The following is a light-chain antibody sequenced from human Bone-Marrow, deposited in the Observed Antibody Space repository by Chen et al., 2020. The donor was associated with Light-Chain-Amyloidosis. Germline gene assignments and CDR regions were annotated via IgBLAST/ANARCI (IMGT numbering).Light chain of an antibody. CDR2: GAS. Sequence: DIQMTQSPSSLSASVGDTVTISCRAGQDIVKFLHWYPQKPGKAPTLLISGASSLQSVAPSRFSGSGSGTDFTLTISSLQPEDSATYYCQQAYASPPFSFGQGTTLKI. V-gene: IGKV1-39*01. J-gene: IGKJ2*03. CDR1: QDIVKF. CDR3: QQAYASPPFS.